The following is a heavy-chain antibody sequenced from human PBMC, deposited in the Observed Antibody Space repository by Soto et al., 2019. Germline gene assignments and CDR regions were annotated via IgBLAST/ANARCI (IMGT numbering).Heavy chain of an antibody. CDR3: ARDPSIAAAGGPLKWELNPLYDMDV. Sequence: GGSLRLSCAASVFTFSSYGMHWVRQAPGKGLEWVAVIWYDGSNKYYADSVKGRFTISRDKSKKTLSLQMNSLRVEDTAVYYCARDPSIAAAGGPLKWELNPLYDMDVWGQGTTVTVSS. V-gene: IGHV3-33*01. CDR1: VFTFSSYG. J-gene: IGHJ6*02. CDR2: IWYDGSNK. D-gene: IGHD6-13*01.